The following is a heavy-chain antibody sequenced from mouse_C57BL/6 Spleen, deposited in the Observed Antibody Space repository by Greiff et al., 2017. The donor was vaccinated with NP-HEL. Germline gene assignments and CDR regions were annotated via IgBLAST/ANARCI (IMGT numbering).Heavy chain of an antibody. CDR2: IWSDGST. Sequence: VKLVESGPGLVAPSQSLSITCTVSGFSLTSYGVHWVRQPPGKGLEWLVVIWSDGSTTYNSALKSRLSISKDNSKSQVFLKMNSLQTDDTAMYYCARAYYDYDDYAMDYWGQGTSVTVSS. V-gene: IGHV2-6*03. CDR3: ARAYYDYDDYAMDY. J-gene: IGHJ4*01. D-gene: IGHD2-4*01. CDR1: GFSLTSYG.